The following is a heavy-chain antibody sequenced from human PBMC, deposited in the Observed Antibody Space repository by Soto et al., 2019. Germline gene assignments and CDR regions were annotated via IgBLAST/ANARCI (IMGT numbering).Heavy chain of an antibody. J-gene: IGHJ4*02. D-gene: IGHD3-3*02. Sequence: SETLSLTCAVYGGSFSGYYWSWIRQPPGKGLEWIGEINHSGSTNYNPSLKSRVTISVDTSKNQFSLKLSSVTAADTAVYYCARGRTAVLSSTSTRYYFNYWGQGSLSTSPQ. V-gene: IGHV4-34*01. CDR2: INHSGST. CDR1: GGSFSGYY. CDR3: ARGRTAVLSSTSTRYYFNY.